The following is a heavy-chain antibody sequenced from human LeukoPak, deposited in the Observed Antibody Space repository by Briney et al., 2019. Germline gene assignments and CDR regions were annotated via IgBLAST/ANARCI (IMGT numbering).Heavy chain of an antibody. J-gene: IGHJ4*02. D-gene: IGHD3-10*01. CDR3: ARVPGFI. CDR2: ISWNSGFI. CDR1: GFTFDDYA. V-gene: IGHV3-9*01. Sequence: GRSLRLSCAASGFTFDDYAMHWVRQAPGKGLEWVSGISWNSGFIGYADSVKGRFTISRDNAKSSLYLQMNSLRAEDTAVYYCARVPGFIWGQGTLVTVSS.